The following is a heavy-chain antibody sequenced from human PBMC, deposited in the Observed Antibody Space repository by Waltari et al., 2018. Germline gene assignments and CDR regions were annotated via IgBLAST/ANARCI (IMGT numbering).Heavy chain of an antibody. Sequence: QVQLQKSGPGLVKPSETLSLTCPVSGGSISSYDWSWIRQSPGKGLEWIGYIYYSGSGSTSYNPSLTSRVTLSVDTAKNQVSLKLTSVTAADTAIYYCARGMSGSYHTPFQHWGQGTLVTVSS. CDR1: GGSISSYD. V-gene: IGHV4-59*01. D-gene: IGHD1-26*01. CDR2: IYYSGSGST. CDR3: ARGMSGSYHTPFQH. J-gene: IGHJ1*01.